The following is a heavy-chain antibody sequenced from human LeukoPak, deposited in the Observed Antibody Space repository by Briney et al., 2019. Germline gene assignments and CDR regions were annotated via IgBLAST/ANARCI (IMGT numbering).Heavy chain of an antibody. V-gene: IGHV1-18*01. CDR3: ARGQTGSDYGDPDPLGY. D-gene: IGHD4-17*01. CDR2: ISAYNGNT. J-gene: IGHJ4*02. CDR1: GYTFTSYG. Sequence: GASVKVSCKASGYTFTSYGISWVRQAPGQGLEWMGRISAYNGNTNYAQKLQGRVTMTTDASTTTAYLELRSLRSDDTAVYYCARGQTGSDYGDPDPLGYWGQGTLVTVSS.